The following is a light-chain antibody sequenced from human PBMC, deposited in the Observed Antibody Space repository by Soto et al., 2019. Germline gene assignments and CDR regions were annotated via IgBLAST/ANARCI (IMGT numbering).Light chain of an antibody. CDR3: QQYGTSPRSLT. V-gene: IGKV3D-20*01. CDR1: QSLSRSY. CDR2: ATS. Sequence: EIVLTQSPATLSLSPGERATLSCGASQSLSRSYLAWYQQKPGLAPRLLIYATSSRATGIPDRFSGGGSGTDFTLTISRLEPEDFAVYYCQQYGTSPRSLTFGQGTRLEIK. J-gene: IGKJ5*01.